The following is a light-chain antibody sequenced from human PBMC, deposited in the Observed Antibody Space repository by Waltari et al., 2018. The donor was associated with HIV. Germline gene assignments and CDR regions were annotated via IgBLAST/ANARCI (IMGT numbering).Light chain of an antibody. CDR1: QNIYTF. CDR2: RAS. CDR3: LQTFDTPLT. V-gene: IGKV1-39*01. J-gene: IGKJ3*01. Sequence: DIQMTQSPSSLSAFLGDRVTFTCRASQNIYTFVNWFQMKPGKTPSLLIYRASSLERGVPSRFSGSGSGTEFSLSISSVQPDDFATCFCLQTFDTPLTFGPGTKLDV.